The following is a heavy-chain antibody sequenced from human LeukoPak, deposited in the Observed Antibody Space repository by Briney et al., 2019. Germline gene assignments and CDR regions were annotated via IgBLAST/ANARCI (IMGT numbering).Heavy chain of an antibody. Sequence: ASVKVSCKASGYTFTSYDINWVRQATGQGLEWMGWMNPNSGNTGYAQKFQGRVTITRNTSISTAYMELSRLRSDDTAVYYCARERDAFDIWGQGTMVTVSS. CDR2: MNPNSGNT. CDR1: GYTFTSYD. V-gene: IGHV1-8*03. J-gene: IGHJ3*02. CDR3: ARERDAFDI.